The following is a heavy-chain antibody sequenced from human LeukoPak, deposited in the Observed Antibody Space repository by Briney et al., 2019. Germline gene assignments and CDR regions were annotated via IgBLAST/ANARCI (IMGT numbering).Heavy chain of an antibody. V-gene: IGHV3-21*01. J-gene: IGHJ4*02. CDR1: GFTFSSYS. CDR2: ISSISSYI. Sequence: GGSLRLSCAASGFTFSSYSMNWVRQAPGKGLEWVSSISSISSYIYYADSVKGRFTISRDNAKNSLYLQMNSLRAEDTAVYYCASRIHYDSSGYPFDYWGQGTLVTVSS. D-gene: IGHD3-22*01. CDR3: ASRIHYDSSGYPFDY.